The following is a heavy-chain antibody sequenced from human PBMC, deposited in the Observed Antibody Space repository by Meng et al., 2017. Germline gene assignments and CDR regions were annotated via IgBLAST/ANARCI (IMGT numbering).Heavy chain of an antibody. CDR2: INHSGST. Sequence: QVQLQQGGAGLLKPSETLSLTCAVYGGSFSGYYWSWIRQSPGKGLEWIGEINHSGSTNYNPSLKSRVTISVDTSKNQFSLKLSSVTAADTAVYYCARRRGGSSDWFDPWGQGTLVTVSS. CDR3: ARRRGGSSDWFDP. J-gene: IGHJ5*02. V-gene: IGHV4-34*01. CDR1: GGSFSGYY. D-gene: IGHD6-6*01.